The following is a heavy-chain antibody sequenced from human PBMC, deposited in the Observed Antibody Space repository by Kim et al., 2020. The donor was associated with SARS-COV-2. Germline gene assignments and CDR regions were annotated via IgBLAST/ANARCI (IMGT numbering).Heavy chain of an antibody. CDR1: GGSISSYY. Sequence: SETLSLTCTVSGGSISSYYWSWIRQPPGKGLEWIGYTYYSGSTNYNPSLKSRVTISVDTSKNQFSLKLSSVTAADTAVYYCARGRRPTLGPSFDYWGQGTLVTVSS. J-gene: IGHJ4*02. V-gene: IGHV4-59*01. CDR2: TYYSGST. CDR3: ARGRRPTLGPSFDY.